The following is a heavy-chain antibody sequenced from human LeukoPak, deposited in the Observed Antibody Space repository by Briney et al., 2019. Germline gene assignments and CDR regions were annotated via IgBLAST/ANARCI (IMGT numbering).Heavy chain of an antibody. V-gene: IGHV3-21*01. CDR3: ARVPGDY. CDR2: ISSSSSYI. Sequence: GGSLSLSCAASGFTLSSYTMTWVRQPPGKGLEWVSSISSSSSYIYYADSVRGRFTISRDNAKNSLYLQMNSLRAEDTAVYYCARVPGDYWGQGTLVTVSS. CDR1: GFTLSSYT. J-gene: IGHJ4*02.